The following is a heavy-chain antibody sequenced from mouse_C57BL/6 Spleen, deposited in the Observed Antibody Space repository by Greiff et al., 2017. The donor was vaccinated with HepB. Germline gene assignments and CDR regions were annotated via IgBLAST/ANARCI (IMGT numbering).Heavy chain of an antibody. CDR2: IDPETGGT. CDR1: GYTFTDYE. V-gene: IGHV1-15*01. J-gene: IGHJ2*01. CDR3: TRLTTVVYSFDY. Sequence: QVQLQQSGAELVRPGASVTLSCKASGYTFTDYEMHWVKQTPVHGLEWIGAIDPETGGTAYNQKFKGKAILTADKSSSTAYMELRSLTSEDSAVYYGTRLTTVVYSFDYWGQGTTLTVSS. D-gene: IGHD1-1*01.